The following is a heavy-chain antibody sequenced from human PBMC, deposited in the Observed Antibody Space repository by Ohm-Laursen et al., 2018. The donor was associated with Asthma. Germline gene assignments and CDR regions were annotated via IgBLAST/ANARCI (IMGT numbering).Heavy chain of an antibody. CDR3: ARDCSSTSCPDAFDI. V-gene: IGHV1-18*04. Sequence: ASVKVSCKASGYTFTSYYMHWVRQAPGQGLEWMGWISAYNGNTNYAQKLQGRVTMTTDTSTSTAYMELRSLRSDDTAMYYCARDCSSTSCPDAFDIWGQGTMVTVSS. D-gene: IGHD2-2*01. CDR2: ISAYNGNT. CDR1: GYTFTSYY. J-gene: IGHJ3*02.